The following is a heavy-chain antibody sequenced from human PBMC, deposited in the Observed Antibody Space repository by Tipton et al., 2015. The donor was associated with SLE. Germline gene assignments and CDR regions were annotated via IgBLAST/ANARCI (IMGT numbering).Heavy chain of an antibody. Sequence: SLRLSCVGSGFNFTKYRMSWIRQAPGKGLQWVAHIKEDGVEQFYADSVKGRLTISRDNSKNTLFLQMNSLTTEDTAWYYCAREGGSSSRAGYFDSWGQGTLVTVSS. CDR3: AREGGSSSRAGYFDS. V-gene: IGHV3-7*01. J-gene: IGHJ4*02. D-gene: IGHD6-6*01. CDR1: GFNFTKYR. CDR2: IKEDGVEQ.